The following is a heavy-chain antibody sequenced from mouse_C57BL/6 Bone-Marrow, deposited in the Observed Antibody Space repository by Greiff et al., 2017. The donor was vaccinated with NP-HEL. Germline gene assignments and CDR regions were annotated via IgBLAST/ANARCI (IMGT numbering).Heavy chain of an antibody. CDR1: GYTFTSYW. D-gene: IGHD2-3*01. J-gene: IGHJ3*01. CDR3: ARFDGYYPSY. Sequence: QVQLKQPGAELVKPGASVKLSCKASGYTFTSYWMHWVKQRPGQGLEWIGMIHPNSGSTNYNEKFKSKATLTVDKSSSTAYMQLSSLTSEDSAVYYCARFDGYYPSYWGQGTLVTVSA. V-gene: IGHV1-64*01. CDR2: IHPNSGST.